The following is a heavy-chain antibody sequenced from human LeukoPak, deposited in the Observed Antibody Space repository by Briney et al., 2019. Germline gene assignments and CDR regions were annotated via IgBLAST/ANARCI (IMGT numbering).Heavy chain of an antibody. CDR2: MNPNSGNT. CDR1: GYTFTSYD. D-gene: IGHD2-15*01. V-gene: IGHV1-8*01. Sequence: ASVKVSCKASGYTFTSYDINWVRQATGQGLEWMGWMNPNSGNTGYAQKFQGRVTMTRNTSISTAYMELSSLRSEDTAVYYCARGRNIVVEVAATPLGYWGQGTLVTVSS. J-gene: IGHJ4*02. CDR3: ARGRNIVVEVAATPLGY.